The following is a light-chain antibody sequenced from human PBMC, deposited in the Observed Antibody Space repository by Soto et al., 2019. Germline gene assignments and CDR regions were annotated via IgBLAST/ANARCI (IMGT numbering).Light chain of an antibody. CDR1: SSDVGGYNY. CDR3: SAYAGSSTWV. J-gene: IGLJ2*01. V-gene: IGLV2-8*01. CDR2: EVY. Sequence: QSAPTQPPSASGSPGQSVTFSCTGTSSDVGGYNYVSWYQQYPGKAPKLMIYEVYKRHSGVPDRFSGSKSGNTASLTVSVLQPEDEADYYCSAYAGSSTWVFGGGTKVTVL.